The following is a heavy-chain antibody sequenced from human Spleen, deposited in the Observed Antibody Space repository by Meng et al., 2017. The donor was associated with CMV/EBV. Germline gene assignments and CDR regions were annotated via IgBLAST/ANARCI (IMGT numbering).Heavy chain of an antibody. Sequence: LRLSCAASGFNVSSNYMNWVRQAPGKRLEWVSVLFSGGSKYYADSVRGRFAISRDNSNNTLYLQMNSLRAEDTAVYYCARGGTYFDYWGQGTLVTVSS. CDR2: LFSGGSK. J-gene: IGHJ4*02. V-gene: IGHV3-53*01. CDR1: GFNVSSNY. CDR3: ARGGTYFDY.